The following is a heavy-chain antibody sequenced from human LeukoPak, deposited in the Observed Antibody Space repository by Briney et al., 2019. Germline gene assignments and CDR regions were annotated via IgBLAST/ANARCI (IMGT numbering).Heavy chain of an antibody. CDR1: GFTFSSYA. V-gene: IGHV3-23*01. CDR3: AKEVRIVGATSLDY. Sequence: GGSLRLSCAASGFTFSSYAMSWVRQAPGKGLEWVSAISGSGGSTYYAGSVKGRFTISRDNSKNTLYLQMNSLRAEDTAVYYCAKEVRIVGATSLDYWGQGTLVTVSS. CDR2: ISGSGGST. J-gene: IGHJ4*02. D-gene: IGHD1-26*01.